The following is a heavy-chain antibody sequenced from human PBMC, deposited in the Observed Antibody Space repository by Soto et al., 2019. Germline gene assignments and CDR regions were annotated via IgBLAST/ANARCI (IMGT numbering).Heavy chain of an antibody. V-gene: IGHV4-31*03. CDR3: ARGQVVSGRFHYFDY. Sequence: QVQLQESGPGLVKPSQTLSLTCTVSGGSISSGGYYWSWIRQHPGKGLEWIGYIYYSGSTYYNPSLKRRVTISVDTSKNQFSLKLSSVTAADTAVYYCARGQVVSGRFHYFDYWGQGTLVTVSS. J-gene: IGHJ4*02. CDR1: GGSISSGGYY. CDR2: IYYSGST. D-gene: IGHD6-19*01.